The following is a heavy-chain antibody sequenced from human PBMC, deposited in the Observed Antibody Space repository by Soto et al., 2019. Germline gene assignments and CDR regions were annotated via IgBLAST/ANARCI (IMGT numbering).Heavy chain of an antibody. CDR1: GFPFSDYY. V-gene: IGHV3-11*06. J-gene: IGHJ4*02. CDR2: ISPKSTYR. D-gene: IGHD2-21*01. Sequence: PGGSLRLSCATSGFPFSDYYMSWIRQAPGKGLEWLSHISPKSTYRNYADSVKGRFTISRDITKSSLFLQMNSLGVEDTAVYYCARGGGGGLFEHWGQGVLVTSPQ. CDR3: ARGGGGGLFEH.